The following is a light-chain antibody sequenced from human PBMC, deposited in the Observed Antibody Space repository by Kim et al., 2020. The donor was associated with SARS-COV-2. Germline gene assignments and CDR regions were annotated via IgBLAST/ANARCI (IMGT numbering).Light chain of an antibody. Sequence: ASIKLTCTLSSGHSSCAIASHQQQPEKDPAYLIKLNADGSHSEGDAIPARFSGSSSGANRYLTVPSLQSEDEADYSCQTSGTGIRVFGGGTQLTVL. J-gene: IGLJ3*02. CDR2: LNADGSH. CDR3: QTSGTGIRV. V-gene: IGLV4-69*01. CDR1: SGHSSCA.